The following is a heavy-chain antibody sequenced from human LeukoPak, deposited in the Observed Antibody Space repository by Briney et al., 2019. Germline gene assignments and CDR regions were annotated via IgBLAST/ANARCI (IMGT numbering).Heavy chain of an antibody. CDR2: IYYSGST. CDR1: GGSIRSGDYY. D-gene: IGHD4-17*01. CDR3: ARVSSYGDHYSYYGMDV. V-gene: IGHV4-30-4*01. J-gene: IGHJ6*02. Sequence: PSQTLSLTCTVSGGSIRSGDYYWRWIRQPPGKGLEWIGYIYYSGSTFYNSSLKSRVTMSVDTYKNQFSLKLSSVTAADTAVYYCARVSSYGDHYSYYGMDVWGQGTTVTVSS.